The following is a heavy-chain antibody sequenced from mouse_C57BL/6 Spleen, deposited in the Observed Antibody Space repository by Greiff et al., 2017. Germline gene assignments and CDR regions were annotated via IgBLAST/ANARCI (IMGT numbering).Heavy chain of an antibody. Sequence: EVQLQQSGPELVKPGASVKISCKASGYTFTDYYMNWVKQSHGKSLEWIGDINPNNGGTSYNQKFKGKATLTVDKSSSTAYMELRSLTSEDSAVYYCARREDYDGRYAMDYWGQGTSVTVSS. J-gene: IGHJ4*01. D-gene: IGHD2-4*01. CDR2: INPNNGGT. CDR3: ARREDYDGRYAMDY. V-gene: IGHV1-26*01. CDR1: GYTFTDYY.